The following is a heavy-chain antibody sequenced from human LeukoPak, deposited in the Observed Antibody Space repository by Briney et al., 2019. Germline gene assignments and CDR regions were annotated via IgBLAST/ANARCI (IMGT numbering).Heavy chain of an antibody. D-gene: IGHD6-19*01. CDR2: IYYSGST. CDR3: ARAAVAARWFDP. V-gene: IGHV4-39*07. J-gene: IGHJ5*02. Sequence: TTSETLSLTCTVSGGSISSSSYYWGWIRQPPGKGLEWIGSIYYSGSTYYNPSLKSRVTISVDTSKNQFSLKLSSVTAADTAVYYCARAAVAARWFDPWGQGTLVTVSS. CDR1: GGSISSSSYY.